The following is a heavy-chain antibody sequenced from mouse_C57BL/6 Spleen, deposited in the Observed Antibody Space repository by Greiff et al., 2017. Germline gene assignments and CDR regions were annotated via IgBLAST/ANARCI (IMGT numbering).Heavy chain of an antibody. CDR3: ASCYSNYEGYFDV. V-gene: IGHV5-6*01. J-gene: IGHJ1*03. CDR1: GFTFSSYG. Sequence: EVKLVESGGDLVKPGGSLKLSCAASGFTFSSYGMSWVRQTPDKRLEWVATISSGGSYTYYPDSVKGRFTISRDNAKNTLYLQMSSLKSEDTAMYYCASCYSNYEGYFDVWGTGTTVTVSS. D-gene: IGHD2-5*01. CDR2: ISSGGSYT.